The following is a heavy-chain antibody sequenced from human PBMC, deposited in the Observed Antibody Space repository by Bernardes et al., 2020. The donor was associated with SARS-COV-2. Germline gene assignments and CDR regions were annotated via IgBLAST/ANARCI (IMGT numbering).Heavy chain of an antibody. Sequence: GGSLRLSCAASGFTFSTFWMSWVRQAPGTGLAWVANIKQDGSDKYYVDSVKGRFTISRDNAKNSLYLQMNSLRAEDTAVYFCARDGDGYFDYWGQGTLVTVSS. J-gene: IGHJ4*02. CDR1: GFTFSTFW. CDR3: ARDGDGYFDY. D-gene: IGHD2-21*01. CDR2: IKQDGSDK. V-gene: IGHV3-7*01.